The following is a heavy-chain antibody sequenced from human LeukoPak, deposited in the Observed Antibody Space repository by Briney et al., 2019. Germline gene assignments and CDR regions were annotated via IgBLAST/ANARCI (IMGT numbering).Heavy chain of an antibody. D-gene: IGHD1-26*01. CDR3: ARRWGGSYQLDY. V-gene: IGHV1-2*02. CDR1: GYTFTGYF. CDR2: INPNSGGT. Sequence: ASVKVSCKASGYTFTGYFMHWVRQAPGQGLEWMGWINPNSGGTNYAQKFQGRVTLTRDTSISTTYMELTGLRSDDTAVYYCARRWGGSYQLDYWGQGTLVTVSS. J-gene: IGHJ4*02.